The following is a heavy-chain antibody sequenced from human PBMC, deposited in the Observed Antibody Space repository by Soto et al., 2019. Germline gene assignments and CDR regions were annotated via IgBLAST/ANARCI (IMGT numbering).Heavy chain of an antibody. D-gene: IGHD6-13*01. CDR3: SREGGDSRRWYLDE. Sequence: SQPLSLPCAISGDSVSSNSAAWNWVRQSPSRGLEWLGRTYYRSKWNNDYAVSVKWRITINPDTSKNQFSLQLNSVTPEDTAVYYWSREGGDSRRWYLDEWAKGTLVRVYS. CDR1: GDSVSSNSAA. CDR2: TYYRSKWNN. V-gene: IGHV6-1*01. J-gene: IGHJ4*01.